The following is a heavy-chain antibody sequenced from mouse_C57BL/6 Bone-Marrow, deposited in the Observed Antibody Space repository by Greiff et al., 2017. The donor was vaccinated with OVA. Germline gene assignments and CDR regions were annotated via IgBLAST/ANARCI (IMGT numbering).Heavy chain of an antibody. CDR1: GFTFSSYA. Sequence: EVMLVESGEGLVKPGGSLKLSCAASGFTFSSYAMSWVRQTPEKRLEWVAYISSGGDYIYYADTVKGRFTISRDNARNTLYLQMSSLKSEDTAMYYCTRGPYGSFYYAMDYWGQGTSVTVSS. D-gene: IGHD1-1*01. CDR3: TRGPYGSFYYAMDY. J-gene: IGHJ4*01. V-gene: IGHV5-9-1*02. CDR2: ISSGGDYI.